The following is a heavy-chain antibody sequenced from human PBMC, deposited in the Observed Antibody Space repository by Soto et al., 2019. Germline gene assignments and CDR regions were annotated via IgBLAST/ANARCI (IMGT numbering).Heavy chain of an antibody. V-gene: IGHV3-48*04. J-gene: IGHJ4*02. CDR2: ISSSSGNT. CDR1: GFTFSTYA. CDR3: ARAVRRTAFDY. Sequence: SGGSLRLSCAASGFTFSTYAMSWVRQAPGKGLEWVSGISSSSGNTNYADSVKGRFTISRDNAKNSLYLQMNSLRAEDTAVYYCARAVRRTAFDYWGQGTLVTVSS.